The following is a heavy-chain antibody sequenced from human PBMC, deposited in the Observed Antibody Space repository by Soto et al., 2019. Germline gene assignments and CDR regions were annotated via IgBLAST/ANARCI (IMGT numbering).Heavy chain of an antibody. D-gene: IGHD1-26*01. J-gene: IGHJ3*02. Sequence: EVQLVESGGGLVQPGGSLRLSCAASGFTVSSNYMSWVRQAPGKGLEWVSVIYSGGSTYYADSVKGRFTISRDNSKNTLYLQMNSLRAEDTAVYYCARELSGSYGRGDAFDIWGQGTMVTVSS. V-gene: IGHV3-66*01. CDR2: IYSGGST. CDR1: GFTVSSNY. CDR3: ARELSGSYGRGDAFDI.